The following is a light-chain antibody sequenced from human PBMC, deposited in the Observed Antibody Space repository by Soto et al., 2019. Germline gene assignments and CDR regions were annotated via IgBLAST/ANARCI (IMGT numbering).Light chain of an antibody. J-gene: IGKJ4*01. V-gene: IGKV1-5*03. CDR3: RRHETYPLA. Sequence: TQMTQSPSTLAASVGDSGSITCRASRDLGTWLAWFQQKPGRAPNLLIYRASTLARGVPSRFSGSGSGTEFTLTISSLQPDDFATYYCRRHETYPLAFGGGTKVDI. CDR1: RDLGTW. CDR2: RAS.